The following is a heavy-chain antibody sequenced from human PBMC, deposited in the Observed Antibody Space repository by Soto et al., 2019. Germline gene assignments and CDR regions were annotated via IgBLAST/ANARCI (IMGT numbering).Heavy chain of an antibody. CDR2: IYHSGST. CDR3: ARGDDFWSGYYEEGYYYGMDV. V-gene: IGHV4-30-2*01. D-gene: IGHD3-3*01. Sequence: SETLSLTCAVSGGSVSSGGYSWSWIRQPPGKGLEWIGYIYHSGSTYYNPSLKSRVTISVDRSKNQFSLKLSSVTAADTAVYYCARGDDFWSGYYEEGYYYGMDVWGQGTTVTVSS. CDR1: GGSVSSGGYS. J-gene: IGHJ6*02.